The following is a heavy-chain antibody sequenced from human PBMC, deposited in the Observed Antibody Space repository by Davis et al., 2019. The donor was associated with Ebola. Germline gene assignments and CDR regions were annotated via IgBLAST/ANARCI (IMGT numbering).Heavy chain of an antibody. CDR2: ISGSGGST. Sequence: GESLKISCAASGFTFSSYAMSWVRQAPGKGLEWVSAISGSGGSTYYADSVKDRFTISRDNSKNTLYLQMNSLRAEDTAVYYCAKGLGCSSTSCSYYYYGMDVWGQGTTVTVSS. CDR3: AKGLGCSSTSCSYYYYGMDV. CDR1: GFTFSSYA. D-gene: IGHD2-2*01. V-gene: IGHV3-23*01. J-gene: IGHJ6*02.